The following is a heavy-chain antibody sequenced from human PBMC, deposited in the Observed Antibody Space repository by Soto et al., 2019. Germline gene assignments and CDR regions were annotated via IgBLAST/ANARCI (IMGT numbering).Heavy chain of an antibody. V-gene: IGHV3-30-3*01. Sequence: GGSLRLSCAASGFTFSSYAMHWVRQAPGKGLEWVAVISYDGSNKYYADSVKGRFTISRDNSKNTLYLQMNSLRAEDTAVYYCARDAGYCTNGVCSIVFDYWGQGTLVTVSS. CDR2: ISYDGSNK. J-gene: IGHJ4*02. CDR1: GFTFSSYA. D-gene: IGHD2-8*01. CDR3: ARDAGYCTNGVCSIVFDY.